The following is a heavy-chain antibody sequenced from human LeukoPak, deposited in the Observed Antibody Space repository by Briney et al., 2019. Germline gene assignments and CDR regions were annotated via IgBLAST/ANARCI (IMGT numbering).Heavy chain of an antibody. CDR1: GYTFSGYY. V-gene: IGHV1-2*02. CDR3: AREAETTLNWFDP. D-gene: IGHD1-1*01. J-gene: IGHJ5*02. CDR2: INPNSGGT. Sequence: ASVKVSCKASGYTFSGYYMHWVRQAPGQGLEWMGWINPNSGGTKFAQKFQGRVTMTRDTSISTAYMELSRLRSDDTAVYYCAREAETTLNWFDPWGQGTLVTVSS.